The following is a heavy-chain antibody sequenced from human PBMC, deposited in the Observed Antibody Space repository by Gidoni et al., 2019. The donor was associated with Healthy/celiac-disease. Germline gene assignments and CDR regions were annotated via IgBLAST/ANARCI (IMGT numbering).Heavy chain of an antibody. CDR3: ARDERGWFGDLEGYYFDY. CDR1: GFTFGSYS. Sequence: EVQLVESGGGLVKPGGSLRLSCAASGFTFGSYSMNWVRQAPGKGLEWVSSISSNSSYIYYADSVKGRFTITRDNAKNSLYLQMNSLRAEDTAVYYCARDERGWFGDLEGYYFDYWGQGTLVTVSS. J-gene: IGHJ4*02. CDR2: ISSNSSYI. V-gene: IGHV3-21*01. D-gene: IGHD3-10*01.